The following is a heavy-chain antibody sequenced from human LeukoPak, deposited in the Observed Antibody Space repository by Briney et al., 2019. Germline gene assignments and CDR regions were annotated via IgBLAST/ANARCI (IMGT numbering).Heavy chain of an antibody. D-gene: IGHD4-17*01. Sequence: PGVSLRLSCAASGFTFSSYGMHWVRQAPGKGLEWVAFMRFDGSQQHYADSVTGRFTISRDNSINTLYLQMNSLRPDDTSVYYCSKNREPSGDYAGAFDYWGQGTLVTVSS. J-gene: IGHJ4*02. V-gene: IGHV3-30*02. CDR2: MRFDGSQQ. CDR1: GFTFSSYG. CDR3: SKNREPSGDYAGAFDY.